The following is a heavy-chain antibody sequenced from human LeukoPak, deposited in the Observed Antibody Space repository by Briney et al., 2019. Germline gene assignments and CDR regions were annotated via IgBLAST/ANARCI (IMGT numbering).Heavy chain of an antibody. CDR2: IYYSGST. Sequence: SETLSLTCTVSGGSISSSSYYWGWIRQPPGKGLEWIGSIYYSGSTYYNPSLKSRVTISVDTSKNQFSLKLSSVTAADTAVYYCASRTQYDSSLDYWGQGTLVTVSS. CDR3: ASRTQYDSSLDY. D-gene: IGHD1-7*01. J-gene: IGHJ4*02. V-gene: IGHV4-39*01. CDR1: GGSISSSSYY.